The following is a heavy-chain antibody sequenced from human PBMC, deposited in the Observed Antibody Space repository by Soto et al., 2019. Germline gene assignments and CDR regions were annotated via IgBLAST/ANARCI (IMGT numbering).Heavy chain of an antibody. J-gene: IGHJ5*02. CDR3: ARESTRYFDWLFTGFDP. CDR2: IYYSGST. Sequence: SETLSLTCTVSGGSISSYYWSWIRQPPGKGLEWIGYIYYSGSTNYNPSLKSRVTISVATSKNQFSLKLSSVTAADTAVYYCARESTRYFDWLFTGFDPWGQGTLVTVSS. D-gene: IGHD3-9*01. V-gene: IGHV4-59*01. CDR1: GGSISSYY.